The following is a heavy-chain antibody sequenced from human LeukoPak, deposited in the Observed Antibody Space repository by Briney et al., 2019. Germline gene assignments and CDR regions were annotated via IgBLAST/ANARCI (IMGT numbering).Heavy chain of an antibody. CDR2: IYHSGST. V-gene: IGHV4-4*02. J-gene: IGHJ4*02. CDR1: GGSISSSNW. Sequence: PSGTLSLTCAVSGGSISSSNWWSWVRQPPGKGLEWIGEIYHSGSTDYNPSLKSRVTISVDKSKNQFSLKLSSVTAADTAVYYCARGSTSRIRKGFDYWGQGTLVTVSS. D-gene: IGHD5/OR15-5a*01. CDR3: ARGSTSRIRKGFDY.